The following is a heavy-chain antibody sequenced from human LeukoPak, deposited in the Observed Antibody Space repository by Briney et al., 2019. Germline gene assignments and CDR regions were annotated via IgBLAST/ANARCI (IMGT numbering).Heavy chain of an antibody. CDR2: IIVGSGNT. Sequence: SVTVSCKASGFTFTSSAMQWVRQARGQGLEWIGWIIVGSGNTNYAQMMQERVNITRDMSKSTAYMELSSLRSEDTAVYYCASTLPTVAHPLDYWGQGTLVTVSS. J-gene: IGHJ4*02. V-gene: IGHV1-58*02. D-gene: IGHD4-11*01. CDR1: GFTFTSSA. CDR3: ASTLPTVAHPLDY.